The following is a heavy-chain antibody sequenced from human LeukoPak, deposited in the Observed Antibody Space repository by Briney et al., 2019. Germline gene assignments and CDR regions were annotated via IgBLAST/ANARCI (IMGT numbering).Heavy chain of an antibody. D-gene: IGHD3-22*01. CDR2: VYDSGST. CDR1: GGSISSYY. Sequence: PSETLSLTCTVSGGSISSYYWSWIRQPPGKGLEWIGYVYDSGSTNYNPYLMSLVTMSVDRSKNQLSLKLTSVTAADTAVYYCARGHYDSSGYSQYFDCWGQGTLVTASS. CDR3: ARGHYDSSGYSQYFDC. V-gene: IGHV4-59*01. J-gene: IGHJ4*02.